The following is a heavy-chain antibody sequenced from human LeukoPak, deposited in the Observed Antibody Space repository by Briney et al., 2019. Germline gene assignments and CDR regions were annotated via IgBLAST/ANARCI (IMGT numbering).Heavy chain of an antibody. Sequence: SQTLSLTCTVSGGSISSGVNYWSWIREHPGKGLEWIGYIYNSGSTYYNPSLKSRVTISVDTSTNQLSLKLSSVTAVDTAVYYCARDLGAYGYHDYWGQGTLVTVSS. V-gene: IGHV4-31*03. CDR2: IYNSGST. CDR1: GGSISSGVNY. CDR3: ARDLGAYGYHDY. D-gene: IGHD5-12*01. J-gene: IGHJ4*02.